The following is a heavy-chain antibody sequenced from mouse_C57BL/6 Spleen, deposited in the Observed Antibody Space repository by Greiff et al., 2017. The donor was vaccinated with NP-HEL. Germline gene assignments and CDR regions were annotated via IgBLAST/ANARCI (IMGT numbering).Heavy chain of an antibody. CDR3: ARLNYYGIPYYFDY. CDR2: INPNNGGT. Sequence: EVQLQQSGPELVKPGASVKISCKASGYTFTDYYMNWVKQSHGKSLEWIGDINPNNGGTSYNQKFKGKATLTVDKSSSTAYMELRSLTSEDSAVYYCARLNYYGIPYYFDYWGQGTTLTVSS. V-gene: IGHV1-26*01. CDR1: GYTFTDYY. D-gene: IGHD2-1*01. J-gene: IGHJ2*01.